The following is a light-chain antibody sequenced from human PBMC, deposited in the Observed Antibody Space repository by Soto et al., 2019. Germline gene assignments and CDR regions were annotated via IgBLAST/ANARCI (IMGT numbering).Light chain of an antibody. CDR1: QSVSSSY. CDR2: AAS. J-gene: IGKJ1*01. V-gene: IGKV3-20*01. CDR3: QQYGSSSWT. Sequence: EIVLTQSPGTLSLSPGERATLSCRASQSVSSSYLAWYQQKPGQAPRLLIYAASSRATGIPDRFSGSGSGTDFTLTISRLEPEDFAVYYCQQYGSSSWTFGRGTKVEIK.